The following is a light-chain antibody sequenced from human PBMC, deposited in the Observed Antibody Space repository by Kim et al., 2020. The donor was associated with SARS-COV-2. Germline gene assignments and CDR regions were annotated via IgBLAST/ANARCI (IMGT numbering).Light chain of an antibody. J-gene: IGKJ4*01. CDR2: GAT. V-gene: IGKV1-9*01. CDR3: QQVNSYPLA. CDR1: QGISTY. Sequence: DIQLTQSPSFLSASVGDRVTITCRASQGISTYLAWYQQKPGKVPKLLIYGATSLQSGVPSRFIGFGSGTDFTLTISSLQPEDFAFYYCQQVNSYPLAFGGGTQVEIK.